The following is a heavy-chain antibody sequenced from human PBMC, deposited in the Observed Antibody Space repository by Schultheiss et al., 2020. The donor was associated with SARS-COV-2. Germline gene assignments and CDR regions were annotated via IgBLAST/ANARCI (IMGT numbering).Heavy chain of an antibody. D-gene: IGHD5-12*01. V-gene: IGHV3-53*01. CDR1: GFTVSSNY. Sequence: GESLKISCAASGFTVSSNYMSWVRQAPGKGLEWVSVIYSGGSTYYADSVKGRFTISRDVSENTLYLHMNSLKAGDTAVYYCARRVATGWHFDLWGRGTLVTVSS. CDR3: ARRVATGWHFDL. CDR2: IYSGGST. J-gene: IGHJ2*01.